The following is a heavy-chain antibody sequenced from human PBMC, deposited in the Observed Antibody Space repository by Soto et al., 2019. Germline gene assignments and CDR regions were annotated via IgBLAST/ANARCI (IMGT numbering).Heavy chain of an antibody. CDR1: GGTFSSYA. V-gene: IGHV1-69*01. Sequence: VLLVQSGSEVKKPGSSVKVSSKASGGTFSSYAISWVRQAPGQGLEWMGGIVPMHGTAKYAQKFQGRVTITANESTSTAYMELSSLRFDDTAVYYCAREFQSVGFGSYLFDPWGQGTLVTVSS. CDR3: AREFQSVGFGSYLFDP. J-gene: IGHJ5*02. CDR2: IVPMHGTA. D-gene: IGHD3-10*01.